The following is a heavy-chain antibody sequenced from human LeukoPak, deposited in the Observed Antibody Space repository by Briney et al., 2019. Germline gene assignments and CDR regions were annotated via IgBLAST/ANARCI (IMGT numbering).Heavy chain of an antibody. CDR3: ARDAVVPAAINYYYYYMDV. Sequence: SETLSLTCTLSGGSISSGDYYWSWIRQPPGKGLEWIGYIYYSGSTYYNPSLKSRVTISVDTSKNQFSLKLSSVTAADTAVYYCARDAVVPAAINYYYYYMDVWGKGTTVTVSS. CDR2: IYYSGST. V-gene: IGHV4-30-4*08. J-gene: IGHJ6*03. CDR1: GGSISSGDYY. D-gene: IGHD2-2*01.